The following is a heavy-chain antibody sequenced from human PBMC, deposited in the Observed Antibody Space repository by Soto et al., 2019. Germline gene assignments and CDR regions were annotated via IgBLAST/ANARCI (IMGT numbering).Heavy chain of an antibody. CDR1: GYNFPNHW. CDR3: ARPAYSYAYLSYTDY. D-gene: IGHD3-16*01. CDR2: IYPGDSET. V-gene: IGHV5-51*01. Sequence: GESLKISCKGSGYNFPNHWIGWVRQMPGKGLEWMAIIYPGDSETRYSPSFQGQVAISVDKSISTAYLQWSSLRASDSAMYYCARPAYSYAYLSYTDYWGLGTLVTVSS. J-gene: IGHJ4*02.